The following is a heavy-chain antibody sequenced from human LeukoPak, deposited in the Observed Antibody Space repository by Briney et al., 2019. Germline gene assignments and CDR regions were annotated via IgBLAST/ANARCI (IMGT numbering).Heavy chain of an antibody. D-gene: IGHD1-26*01. CDR3: ARGRGGATTGFDH. CDR1: GYTFSGYY. CDR2: INSNSGAR. Sequence: GASEKVSCKASGYTFSGYYMHWVRQAPGQGLESMGWINSNSGARNYAPKFQGRVTFSRDNSISTAYMELSSLRSDDTAIYYCARGRGGATTGFDHWGQGTLVTVS. V-gene: IGHV1-2*02. J-gene: IGHJ4*02.